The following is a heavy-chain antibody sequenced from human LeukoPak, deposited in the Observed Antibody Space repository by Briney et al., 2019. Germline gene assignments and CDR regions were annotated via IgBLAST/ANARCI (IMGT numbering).Heavy chain of an antibody. V-gene: IGHV3-48*03. CDR1: GFTFSSYE. CDR2: ISSSGSTI. Sequence: GGSLRLSCAASGFTFSSYEMNWVRQAPGKGLEWVSYISSSGSTIYYADSVKGRFTISRDNAKNSLYLQMNSLRAEDTAVYYCASYSGSYRYFDYWGQGTLVTVSS. CDR3: ASYSGSYRYFDY. J-gene: IGHJ4*02. D-gene: IGHD1-26*01.